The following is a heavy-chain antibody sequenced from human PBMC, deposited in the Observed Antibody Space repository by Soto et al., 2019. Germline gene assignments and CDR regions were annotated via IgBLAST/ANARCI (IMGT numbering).Heavy chain of an antibody. V-gene: IGHV1-69*13. CDR2: IIPIFGTA. CDR1: GGTFSSYA. CDR3: ARDSGRYCSSTSCYIGPFYYYYYYGMDV. Sequence: SVKVSCKASGGTFSSYAISWVRQAPGQGLEWMGGIIPIFGTANYAQKFQGRVTITADESTSTAYMERSSLRSEDTAVYYCARDSGRYCSSTSCYIGPFYYYYYYGMDVWGQGTTVTVSS. D-gene: IGHD2-2*01. J-gene: IGHJ6*02.